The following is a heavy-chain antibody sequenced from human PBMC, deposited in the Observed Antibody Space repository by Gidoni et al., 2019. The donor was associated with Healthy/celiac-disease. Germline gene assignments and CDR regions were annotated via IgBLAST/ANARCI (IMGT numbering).Heavy chain of an antibody. CDR1: GFTFDDYA. CDR2: ISWNSGSI. D-gene: IGHD1-26*01. J-gene: IGHJ4*02. CDR3: ARGGGATLFGGY. V-gene: IGHV3-9*01. Sequence: EVQLVESGGGLVQRGRSLRLSCAASGFTFDDYAMHWVRQAPGKGLEWVSGISWNSGSIGYADSVKGRFTISRDNAKNSLYLQMNSLRAEDTALYYCARGGGATLFGGYWGQGTLVTVSS.